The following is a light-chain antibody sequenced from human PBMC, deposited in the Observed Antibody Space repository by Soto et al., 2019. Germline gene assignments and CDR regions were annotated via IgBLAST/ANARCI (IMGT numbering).Light chain of an antibody. V-gene: IGLV2-23*01. CDR1: SSDVGSYNL. CDR3: CSYAGRSTPYV. J-gene: IGLJ1*01. CDR2: EGS. Sequence: QSALTQPASVSGSPGQSITISCTGTSSDVGSYNLVSWYQQHPGKAPKLMIYEGSKRPSGVSNRFSGSKSVHTASLTISGRQAEDEADDYCCSYAGRSTPYVLGTGTKGTVL.